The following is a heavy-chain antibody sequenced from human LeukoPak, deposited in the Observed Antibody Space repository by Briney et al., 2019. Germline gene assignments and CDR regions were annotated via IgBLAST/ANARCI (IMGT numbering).Heavy chain of an antibody. CDR3: ARGLATRNYFDY. CDR2: IIPIFGTA. V-gene: IGHV1-69*05. CDR1: GGTFSSYA. D-gene: IGHD5-24*01. J-gene: IGHJ4*02. Sequence: SVKVSCKASGGTFSSYAISWVRQAPGQGLEWMGGIIPIFGTANYAQKFQGRVTVTTDESTSTAYMELSSLRSEDTAVYYCARGLATRNYFDYWGQGTLVTVSS.